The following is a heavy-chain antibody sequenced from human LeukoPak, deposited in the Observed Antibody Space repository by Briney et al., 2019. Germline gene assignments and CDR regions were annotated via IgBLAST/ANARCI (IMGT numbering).Heavy chain of an antibody. CDR3: ARDHLVVPAAMWWFDP. Sequence: PGGSLRLSCAASGFTFSSYSMNWVRQAPGKGLEWVSSISSSGSYIYYADSLKGRFTISRDNAKNSLYLQMNSLRAEDTAVYYCARDHLVVPAAMWWFDPWGQGTLVTVSS. CDR1: GFTFSSYS. J-gene: IGHJ5*02. V-gene: IGHV3-21*01. D-gene: IGHD2-2*01. CDR2: ISSSGSYI.